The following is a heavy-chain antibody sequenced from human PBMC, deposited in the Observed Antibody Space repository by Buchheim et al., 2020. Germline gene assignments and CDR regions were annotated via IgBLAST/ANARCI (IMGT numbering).Heavy chain of an antibody. CDR2: ITSDGSGT. CDR3: ARETGAHSTLDY. D-gene: IGHD1-14*01. V-gene: IGHV3-74*01. CDR1: GFTFSTSW. J-gene: IGHJ4*02. Sequence: VQLVESGGGLVQPGGSLRLSCAASGFTFSTSWMHWVRQAPGKGLAWVSLITSDGSGTFSADSVKGRFTISRDNAKNTLFLQINSLRAEDTTVYYCARETGAHSTLDYWGQGTL.